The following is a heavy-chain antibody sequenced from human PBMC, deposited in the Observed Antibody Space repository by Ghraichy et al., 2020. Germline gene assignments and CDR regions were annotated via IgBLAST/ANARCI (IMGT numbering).Heavy chain of an antibody. V-gene: IGHV3-66*01. D-gene: IGHD6-19*01. CDR3: TREWYSSGWSSIDC. CDR1: GFTVSRNY. J-gene: IGHJ4*02. CDR2: IYGGGST. Sequence: LSLTCVASGFTVSRNYMSWVRQAPGKGLEWVSVIYGGGSTYYADSVKGRFTISRDNSKNTLYLQMNSLRAEDTAVYYCTREWYSSGWSSIDCWGQGTLVTVSS.